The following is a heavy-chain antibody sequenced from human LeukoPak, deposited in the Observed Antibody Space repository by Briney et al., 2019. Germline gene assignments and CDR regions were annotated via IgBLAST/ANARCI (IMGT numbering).Heavy chain of an antibody. J-gene: IGHJ4*02. D-gene: IGHD3-10*01. CDR3: ARSPYGSGSYPQY. CDR1: GYTFTSYY. V-gene: IGHV1-46*01. Sequence: ASVKVACKASGYTFTSYYIHLVRQAPGQGFEWMAIINPSDGSTTNSRKFQGRVTMTRDTSTSTVYMELSRLRSDDTAVYYCARSPYGSGSYPQYWGQGTLVTVSS. CDR2: INPSDGST.